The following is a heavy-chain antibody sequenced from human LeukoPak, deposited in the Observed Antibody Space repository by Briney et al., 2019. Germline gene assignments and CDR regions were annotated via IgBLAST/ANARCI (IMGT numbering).Heavy chain of an antibody. Sequence: ASVKVSCKVSGYTLTELSTHWVRQAPGKGLEWMGGFDPEDGERIYAQKFQDRVTMTEDTSTDTAYMKLRSLRSEDTAMYYCATALRLEALDLWGHGTMVTVSS. CDR3: ATALRLEALDL. D-gene: IGHD3-16*01. J-gene: IGHJ3*01. CDR2: FDPEDGER. V-gene: IGHV1-24*01. CDR1: GYTLTELS.